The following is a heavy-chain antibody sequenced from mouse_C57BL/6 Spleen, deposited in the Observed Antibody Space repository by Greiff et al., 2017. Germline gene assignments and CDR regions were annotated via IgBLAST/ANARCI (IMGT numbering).Heavy chain of an antibody. CDR2: INYDGSST. D-gene: IGHD1-1*01. V-gene: IGHV5-16*01. Sequence: EVKLVESEGGLVQPGSSMKLSCTASGFTFSDYYMAWVRQVPEKGLEWVANINYDGSSTYYLDSLKSRFIISRDNAKNILYLQMSSLKSEDTATYYCARESSSYGFAYWGQGTLVTVSA. CDR1: GFTFSDYY. CDR3: ARESSSYGFAY. J-gene: IGHJ3*01.